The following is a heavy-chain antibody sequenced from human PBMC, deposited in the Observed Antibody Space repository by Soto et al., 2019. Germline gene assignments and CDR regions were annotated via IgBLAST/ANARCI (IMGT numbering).Heavy chain of an antibody. D-gene: IGHD6-13*01. V-gene: IGHV1-69*01. Sequence: QVQLVQSGAEVKKPGSSVKASCEASGGTFSSYAISWVRQAPGQGLEWMGGIIPIFGTANYAQKFQGRVTITADESTSTAYMELSSLRSEDTAVYYCARSQTLLVPHAFDIWGQGTMVTVSS. CDR1: GGTFSSYA. CDR2: IIPIFGTA. CDR3: ARSQTLLVPHAFDI. J-gene: IGHJ3*02.